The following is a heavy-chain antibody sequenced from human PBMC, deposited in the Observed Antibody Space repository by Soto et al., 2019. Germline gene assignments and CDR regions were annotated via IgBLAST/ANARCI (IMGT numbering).Heavy chain of an antibody. Sequence: GGSLRLSCAASGFTFSSYGMHWVRQAPGKGLEWVAVIWYDGSNKYYADSVKGRFTISRDNSKNTLYLQMNSLRAEDTAVYYCARDRGRCTNGVCYEFEEQGYYYYYYGMDVWGQGSQVTVSS. D-gene: IGHD2-8*01. CDR2: IWYDGSNK. CDR1: GFTFSSYG. J-gene: IGHJ6*02. CDR3: ARDRGRCTNGVCYEFEEQGYYYYYYGMDV. V-gene: IGHV3-33*01.